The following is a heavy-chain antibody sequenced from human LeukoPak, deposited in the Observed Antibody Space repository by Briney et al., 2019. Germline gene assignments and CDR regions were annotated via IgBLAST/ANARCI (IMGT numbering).Heavy chain of an antibody. CDR2: ISGSGGST. Sequence: GGSLRLSCAASGFTFSSYAMSWVRQAPGKGLEWVSAISGSGGSTYYADSVKGRFTISRDNSKNTLYLQMNSLRAEDTAVYYCAKDIAAAGMGAVGAFDIWGQGTMVTVSS. J-gene: IGHJ3*02. CDR1: GFTFSSYA. CDR3: AKDIAAAGMGAVGAFDI. D-gene: IGHD6-13*01. V-gene: IGHV3-23*01.